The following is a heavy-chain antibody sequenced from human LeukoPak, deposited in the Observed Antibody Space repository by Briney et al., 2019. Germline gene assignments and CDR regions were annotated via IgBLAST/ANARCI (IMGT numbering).Heavy chain of an antibody. Sequence: ASVKVSCKASGYTFTSYGISWVRQAPGQGLEWMGWISAYNGNTNYAQKLQGRATMTTDTSTSTAYMELRSLRSDDTAVYYCARIVSGELQPRHYYYYMDVWGKGTTVTVSS. CDR2: ISAYNGNT. CDR3: ARIVSGELQPRHYYYYMDV. J-gene: IGHJ6*03. CDR1: GYTFTSYG. D-gene: IGHD1-26*01. V-gene: IGHV1-18*01.